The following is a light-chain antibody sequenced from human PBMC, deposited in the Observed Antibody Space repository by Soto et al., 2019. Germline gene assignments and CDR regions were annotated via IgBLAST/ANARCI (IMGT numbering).Light chain of an antibody. Sequence: QSVLTQPAAVSGSPGQSITISCTGTSSDVGGYNYVSWYQQHPGKAPKLMIYEVINRPSGVSIRFSGSKSGNTASLTISGLQAEDEADYYCCSYTSSSTSFVFGTGTKVNVL. CDR3: CSYTSSSTSFV. V-gene: IGLV2-14*01. CDR1: SSDVGGYNY. J-gene: IGLJ1*01. CDR2: EVI.